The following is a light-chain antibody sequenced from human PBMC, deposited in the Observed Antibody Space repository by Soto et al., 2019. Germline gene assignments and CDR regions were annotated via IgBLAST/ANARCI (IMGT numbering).Light chain of an antibody. CDR2: EVS. CDR1: SSDVGAYNY. CDR3: SSYTSSSTVV. V-gene: IGLV2-14*01. J-gene: IGLJ2*01. Sequence: QSALTQPASVSGSPGQWITISCTGTSSDVGAYNYVSWYQQHPGKAPKLIISEVSNRPSGVSNRFSGSKSGNTASLTISGLQAEDEADYYCSSYTSSSTVVFGGGTKLTVL.